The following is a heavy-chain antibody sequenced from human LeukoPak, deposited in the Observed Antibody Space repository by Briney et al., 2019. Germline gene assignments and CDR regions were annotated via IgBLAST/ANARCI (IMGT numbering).Heavy chain of an antibody. J-gene: IGHJ6*02. CDR3: AKVVVLKNYGMDV. CDR1: GFTFDHYA. CDR2: IGWNGGSI. D-gene: IGHD2-15*01. V-gene: IGHV3-9*01. Sequence: PGGSLRLSCPASGFTFDHYAMHWVRQPAGKGLDGVCGIGWNGGSIGYAASVKGRFTISRDNARNSLYLQMNSLRPEDSALYYCAKVVVLKNYGMDVWGQGTTVTVSS.